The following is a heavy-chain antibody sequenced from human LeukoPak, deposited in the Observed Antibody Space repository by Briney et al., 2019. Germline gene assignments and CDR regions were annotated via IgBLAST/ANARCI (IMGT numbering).Heavy chain of an antibody. CDR1: GYTFTSYC. CDR3: VAAAGNHYYYYYMDV. J-gene: IGHJ6*03. Sequence: ASVKVSCKASGYTFTSYCMHWVRQAPGQGLEWMGIINPSGGSTSYAQKFQGRVTMTRDMSTSTVYMELSSLRSEDTAVYYCVAAAGNHYYYYYMDVWGKGTTVTVSS. V-gene: IGHV1-46*01. CDR2: INPSGGST. D-gene: IGHD6-13*01.